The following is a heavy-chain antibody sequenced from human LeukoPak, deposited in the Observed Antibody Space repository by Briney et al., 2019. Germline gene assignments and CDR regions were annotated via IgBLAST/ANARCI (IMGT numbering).Heavy chain of an antibody. D-gene: IGHD3-10*01. CDR2: IYYSGST. Sequence: SETLSLTCTVSGGSISSSSYYWGWIRQPPGKGLECIGSIYYSGSTYYNPSLKSRVTISVDTSKNQFSLKLSSVTAADTAVYYCARHTPYYYGSGSYYGGKQFDYWGQGTLVTVSS. CDR3: ARHTPYYYGSGSYYGGKQFDY. J-gene: IGHJ4*02. V-gene: IGHV4-39*01. CDR1: GGSISSSSYY.